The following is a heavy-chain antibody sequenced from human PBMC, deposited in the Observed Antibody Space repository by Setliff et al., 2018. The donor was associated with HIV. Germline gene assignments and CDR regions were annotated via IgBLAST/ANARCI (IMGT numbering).Heavy chain of an antibody. CDR1: GFTFSSYW. Sequence: GGSLRLSCAASGFTFSSYWMSWVRQAPGKGLEWVSRINSDGSSTSYADSVKGRFTISRDNAKNTLYLQRNSLRAEDTAVYYCARGLESGYSYGSNLFDPWGQGTLVTVSS. CDR3: ARGLESGYSYGSNLFDP. D-gene: IGHD5-18*01. CDR2: INSDGSST. J-gene: IGHJ5*02. V-gene: IGHV3-74*01.